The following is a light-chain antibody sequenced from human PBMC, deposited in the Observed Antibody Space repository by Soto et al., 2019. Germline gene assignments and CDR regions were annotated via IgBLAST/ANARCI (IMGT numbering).Light chain of an antibody. CDR2: DAS. CDR3: QQRSNWTPRYT. J-gene: IGKJ2*01. Sequence: EIVLTQSPATLSLSPGERATLSCRASQGVSSYLAWYQQKPGQAPRLLIYDASNRATGIPARFSGSGSGTDFTLTISSLEPEDFAVYYCQQRSNWTPRYTFGQGTKLEIK. CDR1: QGVSSY. V-gene: IGKV3-11*01.